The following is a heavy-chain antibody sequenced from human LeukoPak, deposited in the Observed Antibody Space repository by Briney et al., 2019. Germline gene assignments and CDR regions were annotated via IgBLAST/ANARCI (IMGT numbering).Heavy chain of an antibody. CDR1: GGSISSGSYY. D-gene: IGHD3-3*01. V-gene: IGHV4-61*02. CDR3: ARGPTYYDFWSGSHPYYFDY. Sequence: SETLSLTCTVSGGSISSGSYYWSWIRQPAGKGLEWIGRIYTSGSTNYNPSLKSRVTISVDTSKNQFSLKLSSVTAADTAVYYCARGPTYYDFWSGSHPYYFDYWGQGTLVTVSS. CDR2: IYTSGST. J-gene: IGHJ4*02.